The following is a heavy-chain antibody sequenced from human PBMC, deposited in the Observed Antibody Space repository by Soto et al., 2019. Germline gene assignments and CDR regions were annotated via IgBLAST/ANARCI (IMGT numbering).Heavy chain of an antibody. CDR3: ARVGGLAARTFDY. V-gene: IGHV4-59*02. CDR2: TSYTGNT. J-gene: IGHJ4*02. Sequence: SETLSLTCFVSGGSVTSHHWSWIRQFPGQGLEWIAYTSYTGNTNYNPSLQSRVTISVDTSKNQFSLNLRSMSPADTAVYYCARVGGLAARTFDYWGPGTLVTVSS. CDR1: GGSVTSHH. D-gene: IGHD6-6*01.